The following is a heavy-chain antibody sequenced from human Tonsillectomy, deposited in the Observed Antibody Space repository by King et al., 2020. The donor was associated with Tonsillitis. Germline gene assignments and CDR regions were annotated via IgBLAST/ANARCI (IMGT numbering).Heavy chain of an antibody. CDR2: ISYDGRNK. V-gene: IGHV3-30*18. Sequence: VQLVESGGGVVQPGRSQRLSCVASGFTFSSYGMHWVRQAPGKGLEWVAVISYDGRNKYYADSVRGRFTISRDNSKNTLYLQMNSLRAEDTAVYYCAKNFSHSGILTGPPGDSYYMNVGGKGTTVTVPS. J-gene: IGHJ6*03. CDR1: GFTFSSYG. CDR3: AKNFSHSGILTGPPGDSYYMNV. D-gene: IGHD3-9*01.